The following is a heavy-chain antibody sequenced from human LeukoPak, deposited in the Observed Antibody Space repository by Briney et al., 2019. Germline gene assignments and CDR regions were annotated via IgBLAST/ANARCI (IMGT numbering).Heavy chain of an antibody. CDR1: GYTFSSYG. CDR3: AVPPPPIQLWLTFDY. D-gene: IGHD5-18*01. V-gene: IGHV3-30*03. Sequence: GGSLRLSCEASGYTFSSYGMRWVRQAPGKGLEWVAVISYDGSNKYYADSVKGRFTISRDNSKNTLYLQMNSLRAEDTAVYYCAVPPPPIQLWLTFDYWGQGTLVTVSS. CDR2: ISYDGSNK. J-gene: IGHJ4*02.